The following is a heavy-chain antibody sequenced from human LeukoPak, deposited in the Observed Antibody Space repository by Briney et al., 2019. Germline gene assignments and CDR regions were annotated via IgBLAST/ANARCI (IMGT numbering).Heavy chain of an antibody. D-gene: IGHD3-3*01. CDR3: AKDLSAITIFGVVISSTTGAFDI. Sequence: HSGRSLRLSCAASGFTFSSYAMSWVRQAPGKGLEWVSAISGSGGSTYYADSVKGRFTISRDNSKNTLYLQMNSLRAEDTAVYYCAKDLSAITIFGVVISSTTGAFDIWGQGTMVTVSS. CDR1: GFTFSSYA. CDR2: ISGSGGST. V-gene: IGHV3-23*01. J-gene: IGHJ3*02.